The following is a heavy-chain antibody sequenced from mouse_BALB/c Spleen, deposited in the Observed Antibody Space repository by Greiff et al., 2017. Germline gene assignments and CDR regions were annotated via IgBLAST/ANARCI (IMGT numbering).Heavy chain of an antibody. D-gene: IGHD2-2*01. CDR2: IYPGDGST. Sequence: QVQLQQPGAELVKPGAPVKLSCKASGYTFTSYWMNWVKQRPGQGLEWIGWIYPGDGSTKYNEKFKGKATLTADKSSSTAYMQLSSLTSENSAVYFCARGGLRRGAWFAYWGQGTLVTVSA. CDR1: GYTFTSYW. CDR3: ARGGLRRGAWFAY. J-gene: IGHJ3*01. V-gene: IGHV1S56*01.